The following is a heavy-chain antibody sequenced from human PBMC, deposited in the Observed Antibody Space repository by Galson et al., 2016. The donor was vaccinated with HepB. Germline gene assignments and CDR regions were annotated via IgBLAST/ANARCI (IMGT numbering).Heavy chain of an antibody. CDR2: IYYSGST. CDR3: AREGGFGDPYYFDY. V-gene: IGHV4-39*02. D-gene: IGHD4-17*01. Sequence: ETLSLTCNVSGGSISSTNYYWGWIRQPPGKGLEWFGSIYYSGSTFYNPSLRSRLTISVDTSKNQFSLRLSSVTAADTAVYYCAREGGFGDPYYFDYWGQGTLVTVSS. CDR1: GGSISSTNYY. J-gene: IGHJ4*02.